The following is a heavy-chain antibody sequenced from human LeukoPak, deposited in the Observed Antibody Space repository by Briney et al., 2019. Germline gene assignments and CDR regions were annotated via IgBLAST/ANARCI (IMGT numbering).Heavy chain of an antibody. V-gene: IGHV3-30*18. Sequence: GGSLRLSCAASGFTFSNYGFHWVRQAPGKGLEWVALISFDGSKKYFADSVKGRFTLSGDNSKNTLYLQMNSLRGEDTAVYYCAKDWNNWFDSWGQGTLVTVSS. D-gene: IGHD1-1*01. CDR3: AKDWNNWFDS. CDR2: ISFDGSKK. CDR1: GFTFSNYG. J-gene: IGHJ5*01.